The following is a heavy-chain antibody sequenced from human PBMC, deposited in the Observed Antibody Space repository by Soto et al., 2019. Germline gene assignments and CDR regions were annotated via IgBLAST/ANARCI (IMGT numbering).Heavy chain of an antibody. V-gene: IGHV3-23*01. D-gene: IGHD6-19*01. CDR3: AKAESSYASGWYAY. J-gene: IGHJ4*02. CDR1: GFTFSSYA. CDR2: ISSVGRT. Sequence: EVQLLESGGGLVQPGGSLRLSCVASGFTFSSYAMSWVRQAPGKGLEWVSAISSVGRTYYADSVKGRFTISRDNSKNTLYLQMNSLRAEDTAVHYCAKAESSYASGWYAYWGQGTLVTVSS.